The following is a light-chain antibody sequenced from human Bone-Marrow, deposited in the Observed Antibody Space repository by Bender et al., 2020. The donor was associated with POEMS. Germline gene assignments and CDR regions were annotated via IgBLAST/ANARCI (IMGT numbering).Light chain of an antibody. V-gene: IGLV3-1*01. J-gene: IGLJ2*01. CDR3: QTWDISTVV. Sequence: SYELTQPPSVSVSPGQTVTITCSGDKLGGKYACWYQQKPGQSPVLVIYQDNLRPSEIPERFSGSNSGKTATLTISGTQSMDEADYYCQTWDISTVVFGGGTKLTVL. CDR1: KLGGKY. CDR2: QDN.